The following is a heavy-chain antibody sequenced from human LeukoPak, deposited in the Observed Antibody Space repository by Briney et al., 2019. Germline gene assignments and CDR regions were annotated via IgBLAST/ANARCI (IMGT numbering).Heavy chain of an antibody. D-gene: IGHD4-17*01. J-gene: IGHJ4*02. CDR3: AKTPYGDYYDS. Sequence: ASVKVSCKGASRNYAFSWVRQAHGQGLEWMGWINPNTGGTKFAQKFQGRLTLTRDTSINTAYMELNSLKSDDTAIYYCAKTPYGDYYDSWGQGTLVTVSS. V-gene: IGHV1-2*02. CDR1: SRNYA. CDR2: INPNTGGT.